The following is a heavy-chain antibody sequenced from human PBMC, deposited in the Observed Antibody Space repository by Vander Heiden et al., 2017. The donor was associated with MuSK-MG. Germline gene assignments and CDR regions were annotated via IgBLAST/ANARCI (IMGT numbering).Heavy chain of an antibody. CDR1: GFHLTNYA. V-gene: IGHV3-23*01. J-gene: IGHJ6*02. Sequence: EVQLLESGGGLVQPGGSLTLPCTASGFHLTNYATPCVRQAPGRGLEWVSSINTGVGSTYYADSVKGRFTISRDSSKNTLWMQMNSLRAEDTAIYYCGRYHSMDVWGQVTTVTVSS. CDR2: INTGVGST. CDR3: GRYHSMDV.